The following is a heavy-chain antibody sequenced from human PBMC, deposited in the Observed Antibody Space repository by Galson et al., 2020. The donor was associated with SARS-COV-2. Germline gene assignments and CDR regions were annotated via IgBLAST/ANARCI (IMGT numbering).Heavy chain of an antibody. CDR1: GDSITSGAYY. J-gene: IGHJ5*02. CDR2: IYYSGTT. CDR3: ARGPYYGSGSPFDP. V-gene: IGHV4-31*03. D-gene: IGHD3-10*01. Sequence: ASETLSLTCTVSGDSITSGAYYWSWIRQHPGKGLEWIGYIYYSGTTYFNPSLKSRLRMSVDTSKNQFSLNLNSVTAADTAVYYCARGPYYGSGSPFDPWGQGTLATVSS.